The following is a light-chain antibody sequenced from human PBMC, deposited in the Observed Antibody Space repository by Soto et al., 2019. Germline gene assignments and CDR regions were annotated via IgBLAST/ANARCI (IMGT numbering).Light chain of an antibody. Sequence: DIQMTQSPSTLSASVGDRVTITCRASQSITTWLAWYQQKPGKAPKLLIYKAINLQSGVPSRFSGSGSGTEFTLTISSLQPDDFATYYCQRYNAYQYVFGHGTKLDMK. CDR3: QRYNAYQYV. V-gene: IGKV1-5*03. CDR2: KAI. J-gene: IGKJ2*01. CDR1: QSITTW.